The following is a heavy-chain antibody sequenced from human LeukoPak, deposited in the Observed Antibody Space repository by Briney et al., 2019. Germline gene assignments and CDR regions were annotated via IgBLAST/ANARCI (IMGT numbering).Heavy chain of an antibody. V-gene: IGHV4-31*03. CDR2: IYYTGTT. D-gene: IGHD3-9*01. CDR1: GDSISSGGYY. Sequence: SETLSLTCTVSGDSISSGGYYWSWIRQHPGKGLEWIGCIYYTGTTYYNTSLQSRVTISVDTSKNQISLKLSSVTAADTAVYYCAILRYFDWSEFDPSGQGTLVTVSS. J-gene: IGHJ5*02. CDR3: AILRYFDWSEFDP.